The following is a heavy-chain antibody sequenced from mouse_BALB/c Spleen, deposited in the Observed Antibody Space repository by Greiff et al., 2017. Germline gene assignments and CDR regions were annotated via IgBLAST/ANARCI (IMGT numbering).Heavy chain of an antibody. CDR2: SRNKANDYTT. D-gene: IGHD2-10*02. CDR1: GFTFSDFY. Sequence: EVKLVESGGGLVQPGGSLRLSCATSGFTFSDFYMEWVRQPPGKRLEWIAASRNKANDYTTEYSASVKGRFIVSRDTSQSILYLQMNALRAGDTAIYYCARALYGNYLDYWGQGTTLTVSS. CDR3: ARALYGNYLDY. V-gene: IGHV7-1*02. J-gene: IGHJ2*01.